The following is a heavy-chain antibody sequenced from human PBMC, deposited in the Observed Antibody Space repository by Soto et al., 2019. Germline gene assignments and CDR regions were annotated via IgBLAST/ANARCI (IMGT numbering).Heavy chain of an antibody. CDR2: ISSSGSTI. D-gene: IGHD3-3*01. V-gene: IGHV3-48*03. Sequence: PGGSLRLSCAASGFTFSSYEMNCVRQAPGKGLEWVSYISSSGSTIYYADSVKGRFTISRDNAKNSLYLQMNSLRAEDTAVYYCASWAGGYDFWSGPWHYGMDVWGQGTTVTVSS. J-gene: IGHJ6*02. CDR3: ASWAGGYDFWSGPWHYGMDV. CDR1: GFTFSSYE.